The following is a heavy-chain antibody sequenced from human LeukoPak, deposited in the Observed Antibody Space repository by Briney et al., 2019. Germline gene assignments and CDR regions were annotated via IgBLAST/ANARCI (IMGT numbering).Heavy chain of an antibody. CDR2: IYSDGST. CDR1: GFSVSTSY. V-gene: IGHV3-53*01. Sequence: PGGSLRLSCAAAGFSVSTSYINWVRQAPGKGLEWVSVIYSDGSTKYADSVKARFTISRDNSKNMVYLQMKSLRVEDTAVYYCARGTLDNWGRGTLVTVSS. CDR3: ARGTLDN. J-gene: IGHJ4*02. D-gene: IGHD3/OR15-3a*01.